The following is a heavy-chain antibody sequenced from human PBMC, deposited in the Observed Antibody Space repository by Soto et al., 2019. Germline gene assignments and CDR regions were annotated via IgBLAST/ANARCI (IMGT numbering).Heavy chain of an antibody. V-gene: IGHV1-69*02. CDR1: GGTFSSYT. CDR3: ARVGSSSCLNCPNWFDP. J-gene: IGHJ5*02. CDR2: IIPILGIA. Sequence: QVQLVQSGAEVKKPGSSVKVSCKASGGTFSSYTISWVRQAPGQGLEWMGRIIPILGIANYAQKFQGRVTITADKSTSTAYMELSSRRSEDTAVYYCARVGSSSCLNCPNWFDPWGQGTLVTVSS. D-gene: IGHD6-13*01.